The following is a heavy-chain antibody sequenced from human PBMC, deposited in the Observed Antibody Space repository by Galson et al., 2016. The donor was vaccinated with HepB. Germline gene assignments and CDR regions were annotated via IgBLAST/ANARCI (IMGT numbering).Heavy chain of an antibody. CDR3: ARQERFSRFTEEVGTLYFYGMDV. V-gene: IGHV5-51*01. Sequence: QSGAEVKKPGESLKISCKSSGCIFTNYWIGWVRQMPGKGLEWMGIIYPGDSDTRYSPSFQGQVTISADRSTSTAYLRWRSLKASDTAIYYCARQERFSRFTEEVGTLYFYGMDVWGQGTAVTVSS. D-gene: IGHD2-8*01. CDR2: IYPGDSDT. CDR1: GCIFTNYW. J-gene: IGHJ6*02.